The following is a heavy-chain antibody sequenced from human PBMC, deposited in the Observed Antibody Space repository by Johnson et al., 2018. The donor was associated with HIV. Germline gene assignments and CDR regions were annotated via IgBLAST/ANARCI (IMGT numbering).Heavy chain of an antibody. CDR2: IWYDGSNK. CDR3: AKCIWGSSLIDAFDI. J-gene: IGHJ3*02. CDR1: GFTFSSYG. D-gene: IGHD6-13*01. V-gene: IGHV3-33*06. Sequence: VQLVESGGGVVQPGRSLRLSCAASGFTFSSYGTHWVRQPPGKGLEWVAVIWYDGSNKYYADSVKGRFAISSDNSKNTLYLQMTSLRAEDTAVYYCAKCIWGSSLIDAFDIWGQGTMVTVSS.